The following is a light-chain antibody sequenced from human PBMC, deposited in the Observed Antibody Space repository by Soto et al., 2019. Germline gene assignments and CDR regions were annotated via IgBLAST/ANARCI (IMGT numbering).Light chain of an antibody. V-gene: IGLV1-44*01. CDR2: RNT. CDR1: DSNIGRNA. CDR3: AVWDDSVNAPV. J-gene: IGLJ2*01. Sequence: QSVLTQPPSASGTPGQRVTISCSGSDSNIGRNAVDWYQQVPGTAPELLIYRNTERPSGVPDRFSGSKSGTSASLAVSGLQSQDEADYYCAVWDDSVNAPVFGGGTKVTVL.